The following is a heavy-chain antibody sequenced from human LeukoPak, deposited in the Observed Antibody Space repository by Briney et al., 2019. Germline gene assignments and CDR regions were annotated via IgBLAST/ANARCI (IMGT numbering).Heavy chain of an antibody. V-gene: IGHV3-53*04. CDR2: IYSGGST. D-gene: IGHD3-3*01. CDR1: GFTVTTNY. CDR3: ARGDFWSGYYTGLY. J-gene: IGHJ4*02. Sequence: PGGSLRLSCAASGFTVTTNYMSWVRQAPGKGLEWVSVIYSGGSTYYADSVKGRFTISRHNSKNTLHLQMDSLRDEDTAVYYCARGDFWSGYYTGLYWGQGTLVTVSS.